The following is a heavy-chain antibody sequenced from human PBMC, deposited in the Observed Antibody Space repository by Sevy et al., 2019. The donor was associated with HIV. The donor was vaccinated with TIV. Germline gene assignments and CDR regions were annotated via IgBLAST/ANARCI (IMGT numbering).Heavy chain of an antibody. D-gene: IGHD1-1*01. Sequence: GGSLRLSCAASGFTFSSYGMHWVRQAPGKGLEWVAVIWYDGSNKYYADSVKGRFTISRDNSKNTLYLQMNSLRAEDTAVYYCAREDNWNKGRHDAFDIWGQGTMVTVSS. CDR1: GFTFSSYG. CDR3: AREDNWNKGRHDAFDI. CDR2: IWYDGSNK. J-gene: IGHJ3*02. V-gene: IGHV3-33*01.